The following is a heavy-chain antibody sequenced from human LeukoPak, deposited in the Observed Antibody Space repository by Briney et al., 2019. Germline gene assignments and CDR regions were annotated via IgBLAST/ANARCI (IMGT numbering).Heavy chain of an antibody. J-gene: IGHJ4*02. D-gene: IGHD3-10*01. CDR3: AKDATYYYGSGGPPDY. CDR1: GFTFSSYA. V-gene: IGHV3-23*01. CDR2: ISGSGGST. Sequence: GGSLRLSCAASGFTFSSYAMSWVRQAPGKGLEWVSAISGSGGSTYHADSVKGRFTISRDNSKNTLYLQMNSLRAEDTAVYYCAKDATYYYGSGGPPDYWGQGTLVTVSS.